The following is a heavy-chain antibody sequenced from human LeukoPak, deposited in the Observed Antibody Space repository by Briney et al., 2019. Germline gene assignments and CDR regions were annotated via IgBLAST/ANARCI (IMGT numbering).Heavy chain of an antibody. V-gene: IGHV3-33*01. J-gene: IGHJ4*02. D-gene: IGHD1-26*01. Sequence: PGGSLRLSCAASGFTFSSYGMHWVRQTPGKGLEWVAIIWSDGSNKYYADSVKGRFTIYRDNSKNTLYLQMISLRAEDTAVYYCARGSGSFSGGFDYWGQGTLVTVSS. CDR1: GFTFSSYG. CDR2: IWSDGSNK. CDR3: ARGSGSFSGGFDY.